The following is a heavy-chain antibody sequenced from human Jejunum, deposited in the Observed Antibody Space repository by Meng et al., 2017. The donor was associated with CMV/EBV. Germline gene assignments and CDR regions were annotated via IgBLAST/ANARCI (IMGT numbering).Heavy chain of an antibody. CDR1: GYTFTGYY. J-gene: IGHJ5*02. D-gene: IGHD2-8*01. V-gene: IGHV1-2*02. CDR2: INPNSGGT. CDR3: ARARPYLNWFDP. Sequence: ASGYTFTGYYMHWVRQAPGQGLEWMGWINPNSGGTNYALKFQGRVTMTRDTSINTAYVELNRLRSDDTAIYYCARARPYLNWFDPWGQGTLVTVSS.